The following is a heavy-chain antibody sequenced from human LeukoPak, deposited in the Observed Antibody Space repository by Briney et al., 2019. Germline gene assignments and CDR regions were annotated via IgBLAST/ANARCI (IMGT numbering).Heavy chain of an antibody. Sequence: RASVKVSCKASGYTFTSYGISWVRQAPGQGLEWMGWISAYNGNTNYAQKLQGRVTMTTDTSTSTAYVELRSLRSDDTAVYYCARVHCSSTSCPERGYYYYGMDVWGQGTTVTVSS. CDR3: ARVHCSSTSCPERGYYYYGMDV. CDR2: ISAYNGNT. J-gene: IGHJ6*02. D-gene: IGHD2-2*01. V-gene: IGHV1-18*01. CDR1: GYTFTSYG.